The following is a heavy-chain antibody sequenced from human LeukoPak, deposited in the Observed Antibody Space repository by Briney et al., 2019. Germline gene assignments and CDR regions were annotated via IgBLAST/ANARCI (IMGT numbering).Heavy chain of an antibody. D-gene: IGHD1-26*01. V-gene: IGHV1-46*01. Sequence: ASLKVSCKTSGYTFTHYVISWLGQAPGQGLEWMGLINPSGSSTSYAQKFQGRLSLTRDMSTSTDYMELSSLRSEDTAVYYCARDNSVGDTAWWFDPWGQGTLVTVSS. CDR1: GYTFTHYV. CDR2: INPSGSST. J-gene: IGHJ5*02. CDR3: ARDNSVGDTAWWFDP.